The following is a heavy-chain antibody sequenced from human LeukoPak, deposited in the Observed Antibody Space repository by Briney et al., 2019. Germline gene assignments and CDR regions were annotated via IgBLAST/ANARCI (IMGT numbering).Heavy chain of an antibody. J-gene: IGHJ5*02. D-gene: IGHD3-3*01. CDR3: ARAYDFWSGQLSGFDP. Sequence: ASVKVSCKASGYTFTCYYMHWVRQAPGQGLEWMGWINPNSGGTNYAQKFQGWVTMTRDTSISTAYMELSRLRSDDTAVYYCARAYDFWSGQLSGFDPWGQGTLVTVSS. CDR2: INPNSGGT. V-gene: IGHV1-2*04. CDR1: GYTFTCYY.